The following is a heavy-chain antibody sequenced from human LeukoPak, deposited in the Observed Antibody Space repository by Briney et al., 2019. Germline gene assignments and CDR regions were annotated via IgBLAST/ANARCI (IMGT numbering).Heavy chain of an antibody. CDR2: INSDGTST. V-gene: IGHV3-74*01. Sequence: GGSLRLSCAASGFTFSAYWMHWVRQAPGKGLLWVSRINSDGTSTNYADSVKGRFTISRDNAKTTLYLQMKSLRAEDTAVYDCARGLDYYAMDVWGQWTTVDVSS. J-gene: IGHJ6*01. CDR1: GFTFSAYW. CDR3: ARGLDYYAMDV.